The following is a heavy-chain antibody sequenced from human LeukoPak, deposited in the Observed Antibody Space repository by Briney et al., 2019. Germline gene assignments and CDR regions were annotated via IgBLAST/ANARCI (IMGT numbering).Heavy chain of an antibody. CDR2: INPNSGGT. Sequence: ASVKVSCKASGYTFTAYYMFWGRQAPGQGLEWMGWINPNSGGTNYAQKFQGRVTMTRDTSISTAYMEVNSLRSDDTAVYYCARDFLFRYSTGPRQNHMDVWGQGTTVIVSS. CDR3: ARDFLFRYSTGPRQNHMDV. D-gene: IGHD6-25*01. J-gene: IGHJ6*02. V-gene: IGHV1-2*02. CDR1: GYTFTAYY.